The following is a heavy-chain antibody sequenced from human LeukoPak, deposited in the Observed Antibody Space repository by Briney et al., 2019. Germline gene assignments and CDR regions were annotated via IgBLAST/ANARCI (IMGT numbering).Heavy chain of an antibody. CDR1: VGSISSYF. CDR2: IYYSGST. J-gene: IGHJ4*02. D-gene: IGHD3-16*01. Sequence: SETLSLTCTVSVGSISSYFWSWIRQPPGKGLEWIGHIYYSGSTNYNPSLKSRVAISLDTSKNHFSLKLSSVTAAATAVYYCARGDYFDYWGQGTLVTVSS. V-gene: IGHV4-59*08. CDR3: ARGDYFDY.